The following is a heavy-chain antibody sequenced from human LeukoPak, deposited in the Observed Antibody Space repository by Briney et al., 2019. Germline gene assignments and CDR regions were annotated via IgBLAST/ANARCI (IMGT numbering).Heavy chain of an antibody. Sequence: PGGSLRLPCAASEFTVSTSYMTWVRQGPGKGLEWFSVIYRGGTTVYADSVKGRFTISIDISENTLSLQMNNLRADDTAVYYCAIELSDYRVTGGYHHYFDLWGQGTLVSVSS. CDR3: AIELSDYRVTGGYHHYFDL. V-gene: IGHV3-53*01. CDR1: EFTVSTSY. J-gene: IGHJ4*02. CDR2: IYRGGTT. D-gene: IGHD2-8*02.